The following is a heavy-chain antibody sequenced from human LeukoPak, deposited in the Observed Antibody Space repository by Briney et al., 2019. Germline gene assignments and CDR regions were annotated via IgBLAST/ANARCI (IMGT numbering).Heavy chain of an antibody. V-gene: IGHV4-4*07. CDR3: ARGRSLNYDSSGSYAFDI. D-gene: IGHD3-22*01. Sequence: SETLSLTCTVSGGSISSYYWSWIRQPAGKGLEWIGRIYTSGSTNYNPSLKSRVTISVDTSKNQFSLKLSSVTAADTAVYYCARGRSLNYDSSGSYAFDIWGQGTMVTVSS. J-gene: IGHJ3*02. CDR1: GGSISSYY. CDR2: IYTSGST.